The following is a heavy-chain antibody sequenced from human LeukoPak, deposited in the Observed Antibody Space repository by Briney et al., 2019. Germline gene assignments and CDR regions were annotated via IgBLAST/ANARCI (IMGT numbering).Heavy chain of an antibody. CDR3: ARDLAVVVVAGTAFDI. J-gene: IGHJ3*02. Sequence: ASLRVSSTASGYTFTIYAMNWVRQAPGQGLERMGWIYTNTGNPTYAQGFTGRFVFSLDTSVSTAYLQISSLKAEDTAVYYCARDLAVVVVAGTAFDIWGQGTMVTVSS. D-gene: IGHD2-15*01. CDR2: IYTNTGNP. V-gene: IGHV7-4-1*02. CDR1: GYTFTIYA.